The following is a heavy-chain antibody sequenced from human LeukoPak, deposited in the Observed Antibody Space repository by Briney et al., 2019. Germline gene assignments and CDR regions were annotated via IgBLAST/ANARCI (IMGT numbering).Heavy chain of an antibody. V-gene: IGHV4-30-4*08. Sequence: KPSETLSLTCTVSGGSISSGDYYWSWIRQPPGKGLEWIGYIYYSGSTYYNPSLKRRVTISVDTSKNQFSLKLSSVTAADTAVYYCARQGVGGWHNYFDPWGQGTLVTVSS. CDR3: ARQGVGGWHNYFDP. J-gene: IGHJ5*02. D-gene: IGHD6-19*01. CDR2: IYYSGST. CDR1: GGSISSGDYY.